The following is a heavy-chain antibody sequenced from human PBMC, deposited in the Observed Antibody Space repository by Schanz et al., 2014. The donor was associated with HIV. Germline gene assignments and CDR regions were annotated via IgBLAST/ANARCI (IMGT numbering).Heavy chain of an antibody. CDR1: GYTFTSYG. J-gene: IGHJ4*02. CDR3: ARGAAEMATMTPWGY. CDR2: ISGCNGNT. V-gene: IGHV1-18*01. D-gene: IGHD5-12*01. Sequence: QVQLVQSGAEVKKPGASVKVSCKASGYTFTSYGINWVRQAPGQGLGWRGWISGCNGNTNYAQKLQGRGTMTTDTSTSTAYMDLRSLRSDDTAVYYCARGAAEMATMTPWGYWGQGTLVTVSS.